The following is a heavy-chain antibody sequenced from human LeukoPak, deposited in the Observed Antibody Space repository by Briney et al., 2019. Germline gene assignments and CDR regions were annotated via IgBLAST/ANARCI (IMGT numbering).Heavy chain of an antibody. CDR3: ARGPAYDILTGYSGGGFDI. Sequence: GGSLRLSCAASGFTFISYAMSWVRQAPGNGHEFISGVSGSGGTTYYADSVKGRFTISRDNTMNTLYLQMNSLRAEDTAVYFCARGPAYDILTGYSGGGFDIWGQGTMVTVPS. J-gene: IGHJ3*02. CDR1: GFTFISYA. CDR2: VSGSGGTT. D-gene: IGHD3-9*01. V-gene: IGHV3-23*01.